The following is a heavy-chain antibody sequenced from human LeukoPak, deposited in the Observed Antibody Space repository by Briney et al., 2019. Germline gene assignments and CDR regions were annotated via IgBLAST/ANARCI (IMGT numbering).Heavy chain of an antibody. V-gene: IGHV3-23*01. D-gene: IGHD2-21*01. CDR1: GFTFSTYA. Sequence: PGGSLRLSCAVSGFTFSTYAMNWVRQAPGKGLEWVSAISDSGGHTYYADSVEGRFTISRDNSKNTLYLQMNSLGAEDTAVYFCAKVRMGGGCLDYWGQGTLVTVSS. J-gene: IGHJ4*02. CDR3: AKVRMGGGCLDY. CDR2: ISDSGGHT.